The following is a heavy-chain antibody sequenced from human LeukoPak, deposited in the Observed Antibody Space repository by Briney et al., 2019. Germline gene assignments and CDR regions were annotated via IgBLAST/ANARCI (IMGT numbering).Heavy chain of an antibody. V-gene: IGHV4-38-2*02. CDR1: GYSISSGYY. CDR3: ARFWKDTYGYKRQFYFDS. CDR2: IYHSGST. Sequence: PSETLSLTCTVSGYSISSGYYWDWIRQPPGKGLEWIGSIYHSGSTYYNPSLKSRVSMSLDTSKNQLSLNLKSVTAADTAVYYCARFWKDTYGYKRQFYFDSWGQGTLVTVSS. J-gene: IGHJ4*02. D-gene: IGHD5-18*01.